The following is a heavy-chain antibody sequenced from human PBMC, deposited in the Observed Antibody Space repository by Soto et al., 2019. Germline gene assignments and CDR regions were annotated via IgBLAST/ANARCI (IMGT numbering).Heavy chain of an antibody. CDR1: GGTFSRYT. Sequence: QVQLVQSGAEVKKPGSSVKVSCKASGGTFSRYTFTWVRQAPGQGLEWMGRIIPILDIPNYAQNFQGRVTITPDKSTGTAAMALSSLTADDTAVYYCASHFTGVLGLVTSPPGGDNYGWDVWGQGTPVTVSS. CDR2: IIPILDIP. D-gene: IGHD2-8*02. CDR3: ASHFTGVLGLVTSPPGGDNYGWDV. V-gene: IGHV1-69*02. J-gene: IGHJ6*02.